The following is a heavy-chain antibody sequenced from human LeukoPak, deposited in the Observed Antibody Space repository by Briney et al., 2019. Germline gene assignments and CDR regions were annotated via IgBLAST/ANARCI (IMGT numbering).Heavy chain of an antibody. Sequence: PSETLSLTCAVYGGSFSGYYWSWIRQPPGKGLEWIGEINYSGSTNYNPSLKSRVTISVDTSKNQFSLKLSSVTAADTAVYYCARIGIRGYCSSTSCYLVPSSNYYYYYMDVWGKGTTVTVSS. D-gene: IGHD2-2*01. J-gene: IGHJ6*03. V-gene: IGHV4-34*01. CDR1: GGSFSGYY. CDR3: ARIGIRGYCSSTSCYLVPSSNYYYYYMDV. CDR2: INYSGST.